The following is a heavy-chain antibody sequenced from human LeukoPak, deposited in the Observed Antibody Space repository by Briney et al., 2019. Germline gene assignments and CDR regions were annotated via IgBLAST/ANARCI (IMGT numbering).Heavy chain of an antibody. CDR3: ASLGRYNWNYEGR. Sequence: SETLSLTCTVSGGSISSYYWSWIRQPPGKGLEWIGYIYYSGSTNYNPSLKSRVTISVDTSKNQFSLKLSSVTAADTAVSYCASLGRYNWNYEGRWGQGTLVTVSS. CDR2: IYYSGST. D-gene: IGHD1-7*01. CDR1: GGSISSYY. V-gene: IGHV4-59*08. J-gene: IGHJ4*02.